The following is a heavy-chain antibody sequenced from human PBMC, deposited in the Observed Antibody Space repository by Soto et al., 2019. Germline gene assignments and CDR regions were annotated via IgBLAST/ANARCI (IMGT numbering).Heavy chain of an antibody. CDR2: INAGNGNT. V-gene: IGHV1-3*01. Sequence: QVQLVQSGAEVKKPGASVKVSCKASGYTFTSYAMHWGRKAPGQRLEWMGWINAGNGNTKYSQKFQDRVTITRDTSASTADMELSSLRSEDTAVYYCARDLQADYWGEGTRVTVSS. CDR3: ARDLQADY. J-gene: IGHJ4*02. CDR1: GYTFTSYA.